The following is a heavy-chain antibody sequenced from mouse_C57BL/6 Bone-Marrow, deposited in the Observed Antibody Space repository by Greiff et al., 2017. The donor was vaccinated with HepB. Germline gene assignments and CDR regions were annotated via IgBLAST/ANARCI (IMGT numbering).Heavy chain of an antibody. Sequence: EVKLEESGGDLVKPGGSLKLSCAASGFTFSSYGMSWVRQTPDKRLEWVATISSGGSYTYYPDSVKGRFTISRDNAKNTLYLQMSSLKSEDTAMYYCARQPYYYGSSYWYFDVWGTGTTVTVSS. CDR2: ISSGGSYT. CDR3: ARQPYYYGSSYWYFDV. J-gene: IGHJ1*03. V-gene: IGHV5-6*02. CDR1: GFTFSSYG. D-gene: IGHD1-1*01.